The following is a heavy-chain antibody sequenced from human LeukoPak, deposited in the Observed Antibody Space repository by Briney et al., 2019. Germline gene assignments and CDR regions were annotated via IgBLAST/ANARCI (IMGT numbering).Heavy chain of an antibody. J-gene: IGHJ4*02. Sequence: SETLSLTCAVYGGSFSGYYWSWIRQPPGKGLEWIGEINHSGSTNYNPSLKSRVTISVDTSKNQFSLKLSSVTAADTAVYYCARVAKGSGSYSIPYYFDYWGQGTLVTVSS. CDR3: ARVAKGSGSYSIPYYFDY. CDR2: INHSGST. V-gene: IGHV4-34*01. CDR1: GGSFSGYY. D-gene: IGHD3-10*01.